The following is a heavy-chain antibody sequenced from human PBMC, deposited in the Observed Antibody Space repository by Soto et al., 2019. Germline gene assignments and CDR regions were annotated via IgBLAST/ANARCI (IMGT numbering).Heavy chain of an antibody. V-gene: IGHV3-7*03. CDR3: AMNPPDYYDSSGYYAFDY. CDR1: GFSLRSYW. J-gene: IGHJ4*02. D-gene: IGHD3-22*01. CDR2: IKPDGSET. Sequence: HPGGSLRLSCAASGFSLRSYWMTWVRQAPGKGLEWVANIKPDGSETYYVDSVKGRFTISRGNAEGSLYLQMNSLRVEDTAVYYCAMNPPDYYDSSGYYAFDYWGQGTLVTVSS.